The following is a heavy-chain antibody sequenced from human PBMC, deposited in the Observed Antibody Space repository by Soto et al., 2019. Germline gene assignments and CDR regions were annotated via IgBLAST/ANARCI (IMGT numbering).Heavy chain of an antibody. CDR2: IYPGDSDT. Sequence: GESLKISCKGSGYIFTSYWIGWVRQMPGKGLEWMGIIYPGDSDTRYSPSFQGRVTISADKSISTAYLQWSSLKASDTAMYYCARGGGMITFGGVIVHDAFDIWGQGTMVTVSS. J-gene: IGHJ3*02. D-gene: IGHD3-16*02. CDR1: GYIFTSYW. V-gene: IGHV5-51*01. CDR3: ARGGGMITFGGVIVHDAFDI.